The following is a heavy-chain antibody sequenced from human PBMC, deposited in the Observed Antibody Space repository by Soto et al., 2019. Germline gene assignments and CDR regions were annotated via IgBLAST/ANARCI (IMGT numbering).Heavy chain of an antibody. CDR1: GFTFSSYA. V-gene: IGHV3-30-3*01. Sequence: QVQLVESGGGVVQPGRSLRLSCAASGFTFSSYAMHWVRQAPGKGLEWVAVISYDGSNKYYADSVKGRFTISRDNSKNTLYLQMNSLRAEDTAVYYCARESYGIDVWGQGTTVTVSS. CDR2: ISYDGSNK. J-gene: IGHJ6*01. CDR3: ARESYGIDV.